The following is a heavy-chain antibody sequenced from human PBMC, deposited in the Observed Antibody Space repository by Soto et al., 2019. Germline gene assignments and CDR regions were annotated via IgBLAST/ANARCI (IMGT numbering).Heavy chain of an antibody. CDR3: ARDHINGWKFGY. J-gene: IGHJ4*02. D-gene: IGHD6-19*01. Sequence: EVQLVESGGGLVQPGGSLRLSCAASGFTFSNYWMSWVRQAPGKGLEWVANIKQDGSENYYVDSVKGRFTSSRDNTKNSFSLQMTSLRAEDTAVYYCARDHINGWKFGYWGRGPLVTVSS. V-gene: IGHV3-7*01. CDR2: IKQDGSEN. CDR1: GFTFSNYW.